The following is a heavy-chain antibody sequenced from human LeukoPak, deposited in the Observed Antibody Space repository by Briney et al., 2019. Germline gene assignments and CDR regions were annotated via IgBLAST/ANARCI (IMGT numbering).Heavy chain of an antibody. D-gene: IGHD3-22*01. J-gene: IGHJ4*02. CDR3: ARELWYYDSSGYYHSHFDY. CDR2: IKQDGSEK. V-gene: IGHV3-7*01. CDR1: GFTFSSYW. Sequence: GGSLRLSCAASGFTFSSYWMSWVRQAPGKGLEWVANIKQDGSEKYYVDSVKGRFTISRDNAKNSLYLQMNSLRAEDTAVYYCARELWYYDSSGYYHSHFDYWGQGTLVTVSS.